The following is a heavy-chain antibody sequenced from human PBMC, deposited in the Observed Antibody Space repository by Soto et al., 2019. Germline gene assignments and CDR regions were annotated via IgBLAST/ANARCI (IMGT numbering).Heavy chain of an antibody. V-gene: IGHV1-3*01. D-gene: IGHD2-21*02. CDR2: INAGNGNT. CDR3: ARDTVVVTATFDS. CDR1: GYTFTSYA. Sequence: ASVKVSCKASGYTFTSYAMHWVRQAPGQRLEWMGWINAGNGNTKYSQKFQGRVTMTTDTSTSTAYMELRSLRSDDTAVYYCARDTVVVTATFDSWGQGTPVTVSS. J-gene: IGHJ4*02.